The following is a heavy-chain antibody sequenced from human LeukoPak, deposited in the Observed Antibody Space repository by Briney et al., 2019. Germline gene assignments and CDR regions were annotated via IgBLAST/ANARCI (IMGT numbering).Heavy chain of an antibody. V-gene: IGHV3-74*01. Sequence: GGSLRLSCAASGFTFSSYWMRWVRQAPGKGLVWVSRINSDGSSTSYADSVKGRFTISRDNAKNTLYLQMNSLRAEDTAVYYCARACSSTSCSGWFDPWGQGTLVTVSS. CDR1: GFTFSSYW. CDR2: INSDGSST. J-gene: IGHJ5*02. D-gene: IGHD2-2*01. CDR3: ARACSSTSCSGWFDP.